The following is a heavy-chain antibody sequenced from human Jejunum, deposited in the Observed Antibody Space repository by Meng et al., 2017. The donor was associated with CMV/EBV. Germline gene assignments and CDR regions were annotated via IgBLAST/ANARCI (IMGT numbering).Heavy chain of an antibody. Sequence: EGQLVESGGGLIKPGVSLRLSCAASGFSFPEAWMSWVRQAPGKGLEWVGRIKAKSDGGTTEYPAPVKGRFTISRDDSKNTLFLQMNSLKTEDTAVYYCTTGRAHWGQGTLVTVSS. CDR2: IKAKSDGGTT. J-gene: IGHJ4*02. V-gene: IGHV3-15*01. CDR3: TTGRAH. CDR1: GFSFPEAW.